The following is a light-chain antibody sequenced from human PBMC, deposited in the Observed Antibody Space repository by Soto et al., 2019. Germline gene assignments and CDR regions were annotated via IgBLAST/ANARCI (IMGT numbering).Light chain of an antibody. Sequence: DIVLTQSPGTLSVSPGERATLSCRASQTISSNYLAWYQQKPGKPPSLLIYGTSSRATGIRDRFSGSGSGTDFTLTISRLEPEDSARYYCQQYGSWTFGQGTKVEIK. V-gene: IGKV3-20*01. CDR3: QQYGSWT. CDR2: GTS. J-gene: IGKJ1*01. CDR1: QTISSNY.